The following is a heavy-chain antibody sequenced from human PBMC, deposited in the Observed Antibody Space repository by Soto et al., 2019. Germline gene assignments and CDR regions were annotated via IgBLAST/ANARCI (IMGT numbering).Heavy chain of an antibody. J-gene: IGHJ5*02. CDR1: GYIFSDVY. D-gene: IGHD3-10*01. V-gene: IGHV1-2*02. Sequence: ASVKVSCKASGYIFSDVYIHWVRQAPGQGLEWMGWINPDSGDTDDAQLFQGRVTMTCDTSITTAYMELTRLRSDDTAVYYCVRDYYTSSAWFDLWGQGTLVTVSS. CDR2: INPDSGDT. CDR3: VRDYYTSSAWFDL.